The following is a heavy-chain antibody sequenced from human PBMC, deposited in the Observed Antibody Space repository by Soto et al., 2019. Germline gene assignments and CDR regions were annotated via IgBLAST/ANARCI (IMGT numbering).Heavy chain of an antibody. Sequence: KVSCKASGGTFSSYSISWVRQGPGQGLEWMGGIIPIFGTANYAQKFQGRVTITADESTSTAYMELSSLRSEDTAVYYCARVDCSSTSCYSVFDIWGQGTMVTVSS. V-gene: IGHV1-69*01. CDR1: GGTFSSYS. J-gene: IGHJ3*02. D-gene: IGHD2-2*02. CDR2: IIPIFGTA. CDR3: ARVDCSSTSCYSVFDI.